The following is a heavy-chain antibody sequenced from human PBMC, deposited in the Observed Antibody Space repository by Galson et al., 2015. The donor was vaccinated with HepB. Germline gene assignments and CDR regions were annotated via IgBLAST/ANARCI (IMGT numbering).Heavy chain of an antibody. Sequence: LSLTCAVFGDSISTNSWWSWVRQPPGKGPEWIGEMFHTGTTNYNPSLNSRVTISVDRSKNQFSLEVTSLTAADTAVYYCAREAPYSSSWYHYFDYWGQGALVVVSS. CDR2: MFHTGTT. V-gene: IGHV4-4*02. J-gene: IGHJ4*02. D-gene: IGHD6-13*01. CDR1: GDSISTNSW. CDR3: AREAPYSSSWYHYFDY.